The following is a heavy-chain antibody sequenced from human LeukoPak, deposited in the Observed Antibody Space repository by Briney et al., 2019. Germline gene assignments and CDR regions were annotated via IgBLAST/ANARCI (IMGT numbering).Heavy chain of an antibody. CDR1: GGSISNSNYY. CDR3: ARLAGPHPILWFGELFPTYYFDY. Sequence: PSETLSLTCTVSGGSISNSNYYWGWIRQPPGKGLEWIGNIYYSGSTYSNPSLKSRVTISVDTSKNQFSLKLSSVTAADTAVYYCARLAGPHPILWFGELFPTYYFDYWGQGTLVTVSS. J-gene: IGHJ4*02. D-gene: IGHD3-10*01. V-gene: IGHV4-39*01. CDR2: IYYSGST.